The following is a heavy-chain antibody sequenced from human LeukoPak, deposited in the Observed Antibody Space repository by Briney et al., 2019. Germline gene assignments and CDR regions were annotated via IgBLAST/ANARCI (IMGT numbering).Heavy chain of an antibody. J-gene: IGHJ4*02. Sequence: GGPLRLSCAASGFMFRSFEMYWVRQAPRKGLEWVAYISSGATTMYYADSVKGRFTISRDDAKNSLFLQMNRLRAEDTAVYYCALLAVASDFDYWGQGTLVTVSS. CDR1: GFMFRSFE. V-gene: IGHV3-48*03. CDR3: ALLAVASDFDY. D-gene: IGHD6-19*01. CDR2: ISSGATTM.